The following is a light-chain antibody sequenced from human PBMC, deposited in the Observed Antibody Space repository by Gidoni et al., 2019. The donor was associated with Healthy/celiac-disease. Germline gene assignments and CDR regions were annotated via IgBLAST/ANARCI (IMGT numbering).Light chain of an antibody. Sequence: IVLTQSPATLSLSPGERATLSCRASQRVSSYLAWYQQHPGQAPGLLIYDASNRATGIPARFSGSGSGTDFTLTISSLEPEDFAVDYCQQRSNWPPWTCXXXTKVEIK. J-gene: IGKJ1*01. CDR1: QRVSSY. CDR2: DAS. CDR3: QQRSNWPPWT. V-gene: IGKV3-11*01.